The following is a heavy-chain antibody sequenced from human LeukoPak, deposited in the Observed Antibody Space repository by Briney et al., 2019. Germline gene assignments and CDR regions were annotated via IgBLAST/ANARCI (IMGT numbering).Heavy chain of an antibody. CDR2: IRYDGSNK. J-gene: IGHJ6*03. V-gene: IGHV3-30*02. CDR3: ARDAYCSSISCYLDV. CDR1: GFTFSSYG. D-gene: IGHD2-2*01. Sequence: GGSLRLSCAASGFTFSSYGMHWVRQAPGKGLEWVAFIRYDGSNKYYADSVKGRFTISRDNSKNTLYLQMNSPRAEDTAVYYCARDAYCSSISCYLDVWGKGTTVTVSS.